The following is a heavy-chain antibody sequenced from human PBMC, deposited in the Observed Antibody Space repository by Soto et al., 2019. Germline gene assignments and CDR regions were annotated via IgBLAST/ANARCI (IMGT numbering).Heavy chain of an antibody. Sequence: SETLSLTCTVSGGSISSYYWSWIRQPPGKGLEWIGYIYYSGSTNYNPSLKSRVTISVDTSKNQFSLKLSSVTAADTAVYYCARAAKDIVVVVAEPAVGRFDPWGQGTLVTVSS. V-gene: IGHV4-59*01. CDR3: ARAAKDIVVVVAEPAVGRFDP. J-gene: IGHJ5*02. D-gene: IGHD2-15*01. CDR2: IYYSGST. CDR1: GGSISSYY.